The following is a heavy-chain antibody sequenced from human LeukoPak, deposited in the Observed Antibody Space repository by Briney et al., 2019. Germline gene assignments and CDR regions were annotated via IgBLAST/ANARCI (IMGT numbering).Heavy chain of an antibody. CDR3: ARHRVN. CDR1: GFTFSNYG. CDR2: IYSGGDT. V-gene: IGHV3-66*04. J-gene: IGHJ4*02. Sequence: GGSLRLSCAASGFTFSNYGMHWVRQAPGKGLEWVSVIYSGGDTYYADSVKGRFTISRDNFKNTLYLQMNSLRADDTAVYYCARHRVNWGQGTLVTVSS.